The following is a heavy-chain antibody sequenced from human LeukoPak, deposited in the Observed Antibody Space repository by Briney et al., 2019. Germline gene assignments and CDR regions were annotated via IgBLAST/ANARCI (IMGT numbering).Heavy chain of an antibody. J-gene: IGHJ4*02. CDR1: GYTFTGYY. D-gene: IGHD6-13*01. V-gene: IGHV1-2*02. CDR2: INPNSGGT. Sequence: ASVKVSCKASGYTFTGYYMHWVRQAPGQGLEWMGWINPNSGGTNYAQKFQGRVTMTRDTSISTAYMELGRLRSDDTAVYYCARGFSSWYLSPYYLEYCGQGTPVTVSS. CDR3: ARGFSSWYLSPYYLEY.